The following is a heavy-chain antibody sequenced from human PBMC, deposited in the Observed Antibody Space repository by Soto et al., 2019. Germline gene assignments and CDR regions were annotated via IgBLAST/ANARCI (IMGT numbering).Heavy chain of an antibody. D-gene: IGHD3-10*01. V-gene: IGHV2-5*01. J-gene: IGHJ4*02. CDR2: IYWNDDK. Sequence: SGPTLVKPTQTLTLTCTFSGFSLSTSGVGVGWIRQPPGKALEWLALIYWNDDKRYSPSLKSRLTITKDTSKNQVVLTMTNMDPVDTATYYCALPQGYGSGSYYFSYFDYWGQGTLVTVSS. CDR3: ALPQGYGSGSYYFSYFDY. CDR1: GFSLSTSGVG.